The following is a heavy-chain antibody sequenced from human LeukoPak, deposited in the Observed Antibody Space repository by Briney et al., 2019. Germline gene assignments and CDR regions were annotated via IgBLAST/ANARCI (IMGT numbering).Heavy chain of an antibody. CDR2: IYYSGST. CDR1: GGSISSYY. Sequence: SETLSLTCTVSGGSISSYYWGWIRQPPGKGLEWVGSIYYSGSTYYNPSLKSRVTISVDTSKNQFSLKLSSVTAADTAVYYCARDRMIVVALGAFDIWGQGTMVTVSS. J-gene: IGHJ3*02. D-gene: IGHD3-22*01. CDR3: ARDRMIVVALGAFDI. V-gene: IGHV4-39*07.